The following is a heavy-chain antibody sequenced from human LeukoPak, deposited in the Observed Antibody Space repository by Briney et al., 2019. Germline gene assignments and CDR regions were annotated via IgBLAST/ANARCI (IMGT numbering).Heavy chain of an antibody. V-gene: IGHV4-59*08. CDR2: IYYSGST. CDR1: GGSISSYY. J-gene: IGHJ5*02. CDR3: ARDIAVAGIGVDH. Sequence: SETLSLTCTVSGGSISSYYWSWIRQPPGKGLEWIGYIYYSGSTNYNPSRKSRVTISVDTSKNQFSLKLSSVTAADTAVYYCARDIAVAGIGVDHWGQGTLVTVSS. D-gene: IGHD6-19*01.